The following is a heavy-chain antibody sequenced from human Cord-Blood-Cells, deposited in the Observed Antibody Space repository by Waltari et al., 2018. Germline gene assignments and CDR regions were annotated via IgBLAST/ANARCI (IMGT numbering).Heavy chain of an antibody. CDR3: ARVLRTPAGDAFDI. CDR2: IYSGGST. Sequence: EVQLVESGGGLIQPGGSLRLSCSASGFTVSSNYMSWVRQAPGKGLELVSVIYSGGSTYYADSVKGRFTISRDNSKNTLYLQMNSLRAEDTAVYYCARVLRTPAGDAFDIWGQGTMVTVSS. CDR1: GFTVSSNY. J-gene: IGHJ3*02. V-gene: IGHV3-53*01. D-gene: IGHD6-25*01.